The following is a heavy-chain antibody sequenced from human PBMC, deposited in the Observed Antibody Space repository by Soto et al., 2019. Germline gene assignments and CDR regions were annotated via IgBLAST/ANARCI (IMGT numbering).Heavy chain of an antibody. CDR3: ARDSVSYYGQFDY. Sequence: EVQLVESGGGLVKPGGSLRLSCADSGFTFSSYSMNWVRQAPGKGLEWVSSISSSSNIYYADSLRGRFTISRDNAKNSLYLQMNRLRAEDTAVYYCARDSVSYYGQFDYWGQGTLVNVSS. CDR1: GFTFSSYS. D-gene: IGHD1-26*01. V-gene: IGHV3-21*01. CDR2: ISSSSNI. J-gene: IGHJ4*02.